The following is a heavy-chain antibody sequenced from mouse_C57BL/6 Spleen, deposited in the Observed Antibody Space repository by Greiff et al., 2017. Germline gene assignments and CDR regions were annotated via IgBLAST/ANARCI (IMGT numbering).Heavy chain of an antibody. D-gene: IGHD2-4*01. CDR3: ARDRDYDYWYFDV. J-gene: IGHJ1*03. V-gene: IGHV3-1*01. CDR2: ISYSGST. Sequence: EVKVEESGPGMVKPSQSLSLTCTVTGYSITSGYDWHWIRHFPGNKLELMGYISYSGSTNYNPSLKSRISITHDTSKNHFFLKLNSVTTEDTATYYCARDRDYDYWYFDVWGTGTTVTVSS. CDR1: GYSITSGYD.